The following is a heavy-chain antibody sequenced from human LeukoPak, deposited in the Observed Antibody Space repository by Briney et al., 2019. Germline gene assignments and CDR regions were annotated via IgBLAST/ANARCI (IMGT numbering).Heavy chain of an antibody. CDR1: GFTFSSYA. D-gene: IGHD6-13*01. CDR2: ISSSSTYI. V-gene: IGHV3-21*01. CDR3: ARIWRSSGWYGPFDY. J-gene: IGHJ4*02. Sequence: GGSLRLSCAASGFTFSSYAMSWVRQAPGKGLEWVSSISSSSTYIYYADSVKGRFTISRDNAKDSLYLQMNSLRAEDTAVYYCARIWRSSGWYGPFDYWGQGTLVTVSS.